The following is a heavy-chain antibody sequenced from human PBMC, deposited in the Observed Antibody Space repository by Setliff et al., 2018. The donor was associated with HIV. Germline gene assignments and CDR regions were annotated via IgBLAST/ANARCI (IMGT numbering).Heavy chain of an antibody. J-gene: IGHJ4*02. D-gene: IGHD3-3*01. CDR3: TRDIGEAYYNFWDAYEYFDY. CDR1: GFIFSNAW. CDR2: IRSQAYGGTP. V-gene: IGHV3-49*04. Sequence: GGSLRLSCVASGFIFSNAWMSWVRQAPGKGLEWVGFIRSQAYGGTPEYAASVKGRFTISRDDSKSIAYLQMNSLKTEDTAVYYCTRDIGEAYYNFWDAYEYFDYWGQGTQVTVSS.